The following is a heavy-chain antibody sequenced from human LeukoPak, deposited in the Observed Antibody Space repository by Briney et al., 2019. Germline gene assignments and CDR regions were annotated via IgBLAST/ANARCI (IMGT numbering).Heavy chain of an antibody. CDR3: ARFEKFYDSSVHYLDY. J-gene: IGHJ4*02. D-gene: IGHD3-22*01. CDR1: GDSISTYH. CDR2: THSSGNT. V-gene: IGHV4-59*01. Sequence: SETLSLTCSVSGDSISTYHWNWIRQPPGKGLDWIGYTHSSGNTNYNPSLKSRVTMSVDTSKNQFSLKLTSVTAADTAIYYCARFEKFYDSSVHYLDYWGQGTLVTVSS.